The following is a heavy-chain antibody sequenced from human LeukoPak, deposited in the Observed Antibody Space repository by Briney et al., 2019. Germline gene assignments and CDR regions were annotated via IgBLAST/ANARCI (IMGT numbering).Heavy chain of an antibody. CDR2: IIPIFGTA. Sequence: SVKVSCKASGGTFSSYAISWVRQAPGQGLEWMGGIIPIFGTANYAQKFQGRVTITADESTSTAYMELSSLRSEDTAVYYCARVPVGATGAVERWGQGTLVTVSS. D-gene: IGHD1-26*01. V-gene: IGHV1-69*13. CDR3: ARVPVGATGAVER. CDR1: GGTFSSYA. J-gene: IGHJ5*02.